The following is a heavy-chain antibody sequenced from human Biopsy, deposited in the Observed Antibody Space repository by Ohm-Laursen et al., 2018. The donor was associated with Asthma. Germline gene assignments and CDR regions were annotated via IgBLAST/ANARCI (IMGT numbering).Heavy chain of an antibody. CDR3: AKGHGDYVFPYFQH. D-gene: IGHD4-17*01. Sequence: SLRLSCSASGFTFSSYCMSWVRQAPGKGLEWVANIKQDGSEKYYVDSVKGRFTISRDNSKNTLYLQMNSLRAEDTAVYYCAKGHGDYVFPYFQHWGQGTLVTVSS. J-gene: IGHJ1*01. V-gene: IGHV3-7*02. CDR1: GFTFSSYC. CDR2: IKQDGSEK.